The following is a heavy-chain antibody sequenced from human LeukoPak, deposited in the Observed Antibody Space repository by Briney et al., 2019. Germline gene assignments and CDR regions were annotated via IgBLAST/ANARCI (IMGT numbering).Heavy chain of an antibody. J-gene: IGHJ5*02. CDR1: GYTFTTYD. V-gene: IGHV1-8*02. Sequence: GASVKVSCKASGYTFTTYDINWVRQATGQGLEWMGWMNPNSGNTGYAQKFQGRVTMTRNTSISTAYMELSSLRSEDTAVYYCARGRLNRNWFDPWGQGTLVTVSS. CDR3: ARGRLNRNWFDP. CDR2: MNPNSGNT. D-gene: IGHD3-16*01.